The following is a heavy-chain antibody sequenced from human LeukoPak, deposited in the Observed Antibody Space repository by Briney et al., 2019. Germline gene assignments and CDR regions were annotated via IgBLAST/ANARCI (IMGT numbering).Heavy chain of an antibody. CDR2: ISGSGGST. J-gene: IGHJ4*02. D-gene: IGHD2-15*01. Sequence: PGGSLRLSCAASGFTFSSYAMSWVRQAPGKGLEWVSAISGSGGSTYYADYVKGRFTISRDKSKNTLYLQMNSLRAEDTAVYYCVKHSGGSCYSSFDYWGQGTLVTVSS. CDR3: VKHSGGSCYSSFDY. V-gene: IGHV3-23*01. CDR1: GFTFSSYA.